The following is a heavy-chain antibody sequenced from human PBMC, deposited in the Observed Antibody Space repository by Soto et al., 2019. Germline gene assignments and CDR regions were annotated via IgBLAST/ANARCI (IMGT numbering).Heavy chain of an antibody. Sequence: EVQLVESGGGLVKPGGSLRLSCAASGFTFSSYSMNWVRQAPGKGLEWVSSISSSSSYIYYADSVKGRFTISRDNAKNSLYLQTNSLRAEDTAVYYCARGYHYYDSSGYVKWDAFDIWGQGTMVTVSS. CDR3: ARGYHYYDSSGYVKWDAFDI. J-gene: IGHJ3*02. CDR2: ISSSSSYI. D-gene: IGHD3-22*01. V-gene: IGHV3-21*01. CDR1: GFTFSSYS.